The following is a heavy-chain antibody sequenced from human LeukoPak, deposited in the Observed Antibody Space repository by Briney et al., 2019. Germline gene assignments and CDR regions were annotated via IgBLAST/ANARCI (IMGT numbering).Heavy chain of an antibody. CDR1: GGSINNYY. J-gene: IGHJ5*02. Sequence: SETLSLTCTVSGGSINNYYWNWIRQPPGKGLEWIGYVYYIGSTNYNPSLKSRVTISVDTSKNQFSLKLSSVTAADTAVYYCARARYCSSTSCYTGSLWFDPWGQGTLVTVSS. CDR2: VYYIGST. CDR3: ARARYCSSTSCYTGSLWFDP. D-gene: IGHD2-2*02. V-gene: IGHV4-59*08.